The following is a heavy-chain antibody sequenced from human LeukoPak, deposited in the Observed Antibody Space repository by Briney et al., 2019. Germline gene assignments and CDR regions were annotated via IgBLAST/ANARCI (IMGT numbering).Heavy chain of an antibody. Sequence: GGSLRLSCAASGFTFSSYGMHWVRQSPGRGLEWLSFISFDGSNVFYADSLKGRFTISRDNSKDTLYLQMDSLRAEDTALYYCAREEHDYVWGSYRYYYYYGIDVWGQGTTVTVSS. CDR3: AREEHDYVWGSYRYYYYYGIDV. CDR2: ISFDGSNV. J-gene: IGHJ6*02. V-gene: IGHV3-30*03. CDR1: GFTFSSYG. D-gene: IGHD3-16*02.